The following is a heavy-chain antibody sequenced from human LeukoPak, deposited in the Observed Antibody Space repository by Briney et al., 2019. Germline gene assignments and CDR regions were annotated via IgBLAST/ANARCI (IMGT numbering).Heavy chain of an antibody. D-gene: IGHD6-13*01. Sequence: SQTLSLTCTVSGGSISSGSYYWSWIRQHPGKGLEWIGYIYYSGSTYYNPSLKSRVTISVDTSKNQFSLRLSSVTAADTAVYYCARDHIAAAGYRHFVYWGQGTLVTVSS. V-gene: IGHV4-31*03. J-gene: IGHJ4*02. CDR2: IYYSGST. CDR3: ARDHIAAAGYRHFVY. CDR1: GGSISSGSYY.